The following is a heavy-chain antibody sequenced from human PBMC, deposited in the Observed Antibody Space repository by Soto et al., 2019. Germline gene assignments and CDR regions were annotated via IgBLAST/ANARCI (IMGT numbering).Heavy chain of an antibody. V-gene: IGHV4-39*01. CDR3: ASPRPFGDSYGMDV. Sequence: QLQLQESGPGLVKPSETLSLTCTVSGGSISSSSYYWGWIRQPPGKGLEWIGSIYYSGSTYYNPSLKARVTIAEDTSKNQFSLKLSSVTAADTAVYSCASPRPFGDSYGMDVWGQGTTVTVSS. J-gene: IGHJ6*02. CDR1: GGSISSSSYY. D-gene: IGHD3-10*01. CDR2: IYYSGST.